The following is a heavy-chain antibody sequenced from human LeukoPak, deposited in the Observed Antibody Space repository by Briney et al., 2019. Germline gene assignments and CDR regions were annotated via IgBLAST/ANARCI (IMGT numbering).Heavy chain of an antibody. V-gene: IGHV3-30*02. J-gene: IGHJ4*02. CDR3: ARDRYYDSSGYNDY. D-gene: IGHD3-22*01. CDR1: GFTFSSYG. CDR2: IRYDGSNK. Sequence: GGSLRLSCAASGFTFSSYGMHWVRQAPGKGLEWVAFIRYDGSNKYYADSVKGRFTISRDNSKNTLYLQMNSLRAEDTAVYYCARDRYYDSSGYNDYWGQGTLVTVSS.